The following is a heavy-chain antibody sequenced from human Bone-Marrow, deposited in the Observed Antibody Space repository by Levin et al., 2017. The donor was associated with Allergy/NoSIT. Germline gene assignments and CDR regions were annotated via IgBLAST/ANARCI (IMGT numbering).Heavy chain of an antibody. CDR1: GYTFTSYA. CDR2: INTNTGNP. Sequence: GGSLRLSCKASGYTFTSYAMNWVRQAPGQGLEWMGWINTNTGNPTYAQGFTGRFVFSLDTSVSTAYLQISSLKAEDTAVYYCARARPAGDVEWLYDFDYWGQGTLVTVSS. CDR3: ARARPAGDVEWLYDFDY. V-gene: IGHV7-4-1*02. J-gene: IGHJ4*02. D-gene: IGHD3-3*01.